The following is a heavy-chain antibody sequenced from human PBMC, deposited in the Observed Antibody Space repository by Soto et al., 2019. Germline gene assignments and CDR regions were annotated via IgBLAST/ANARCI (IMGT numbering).Heavy chain of an antibody. D-gene: IGHD3-10*01. CDR1: GYTFTAYY. Sequence: QVQLVQSGAELKEPGDSVRVSCEASGYTFTAYYIHWVRQAPGQGLEWMGWINPRFGDTSYAQDFQGRVAMTRDTSISTVYVELSRLTSDDTAISYCARNMDYYYGPGSGNGHGFWGQGTTVTVFS. J-gene: IGHJ6*02. CDR2: INPRFGDT. V-gene: IGHV1-2*02. CDR3: ARNMDYYYGPGSGNGHGF.